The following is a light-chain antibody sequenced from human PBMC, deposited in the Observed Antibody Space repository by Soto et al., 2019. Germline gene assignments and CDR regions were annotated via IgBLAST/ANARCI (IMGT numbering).Light chain of an antibody. CDR3: SSYSSSGTLFV. J-gene: IGLJ1*01. V-gene: IGLV2-14*01. CDR1: SSDVGGHNY. Sequence: QSVVTHPASVSGAAGQAVTVSCTGTSSDVGGHNYVSWFQQHPGQAPKLLIYEVTTRPSGVSTRFSGSKSGNTASLTISGLQAEDEADYHCSSYSSSGTLFVFGTGTKVTVL. CDR2: EVT.